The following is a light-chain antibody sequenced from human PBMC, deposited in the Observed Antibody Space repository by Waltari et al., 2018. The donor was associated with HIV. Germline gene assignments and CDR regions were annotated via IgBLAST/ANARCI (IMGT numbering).Light chain of an antibody. V-gene: IGLV10-54*04. Sequence: QAGLTPPPSVSTALNPAATLPCTGNTDNLGNQGAAWLHKHQGPPHKLAFYRNYDRPQCIPERFSASRSGDTASRTIGGIQPEDEADYYCLAWDTSLSGWVFGGGT. CDR1: TDNLGNQG. J-gene: IGLJ3*02. CDR3: LAWDTSLSGWV. CDR2: RNY.